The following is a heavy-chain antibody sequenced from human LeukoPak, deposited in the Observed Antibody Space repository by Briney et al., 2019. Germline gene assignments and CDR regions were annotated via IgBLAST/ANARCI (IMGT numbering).Heavy chain of an antibody. CDR1: GGSISTSNYY. Sequence: SETLSLTCTVSGGSISTSNYYWGWIRQPPGKGLEWIGEINHSGSTNYNPSLKSRVTISVDTSKNQFSLKLSSVTAADTAVYYCARHRKYSSSWYSVPLKKPQHNWFDPWGQGTLVTVSS. V-gene: IGHV4-39*01. CDR2: INHSGST. CDR3: ARHRKYSSSWYSVPLKKPQHNWFDP. D-gene: IGHD6-13*01. J-gene: IGHJ5*02.